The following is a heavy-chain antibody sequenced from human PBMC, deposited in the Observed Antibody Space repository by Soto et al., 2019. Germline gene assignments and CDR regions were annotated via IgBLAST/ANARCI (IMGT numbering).Heavy chain of an antibody. J-gene: IGHJ6*02. CDR3: ERDTPFHPEYPYYYGMDA. Sequence: ASVKVSCKASGYTFTGYYMHWVRQAPGQGLEWMGWINPNSGGTNYAQKFQGRVTMTRDTSISTAYMELSRLRSDDTAVYYCERDTPFHPEYPYYYGMDAWGQGTTVTV. CDR1: GYTFTGYY. V-gene: IGHV1-2*02. CDR2: INPNSGGT. D-gene: IGHD6-6*01.